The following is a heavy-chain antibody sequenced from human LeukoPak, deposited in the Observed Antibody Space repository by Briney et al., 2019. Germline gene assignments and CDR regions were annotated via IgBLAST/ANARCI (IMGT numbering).Heavy chain of an antibody. CDR3: ASLVVPAAIDAFDI. J-gene: IGHJ3*02. CDR1: GFTFSSYA. V-gene: IGHV3-30-3*01. Sequence: GGYLRLSCAASGFTFSSYAMHWVRQAPGKGLEWVAVISYDGSNKYYADSVKGRFTISRDNSKNTLYLQMNSLRAEDTAVYYCASLVVPAAIDAFDIWGQGTTVTVSS. CDR2: ISYDGSNK. D-gene: IGHD2-2*01.